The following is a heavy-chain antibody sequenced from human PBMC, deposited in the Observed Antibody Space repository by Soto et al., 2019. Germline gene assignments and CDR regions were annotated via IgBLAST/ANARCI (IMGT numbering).Heavy chain of an antibody. CDR3: ARSSGGVYGIIIGGTNWFGP. Sequence: ASLKGSCKTPADTFTSYYIKWVRQAPGQGLEWMGIINPNGGSTRYAQKFPGSVTLTRDTPASTVYMEMRNLRSDDTALYFCARSSGGVYGIIIGGTNWFGPWGQGTLVTVSS. CDR2: INPNGGST. V-gene: IGHV1-46*01. J-gene: IGHJ5*02. D-gene: IGHD3-10*01. CDR1: ADTFTSYY.